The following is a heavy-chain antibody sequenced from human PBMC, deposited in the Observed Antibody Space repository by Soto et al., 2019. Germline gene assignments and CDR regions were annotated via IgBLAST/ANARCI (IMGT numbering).Heavy chain of an antibody. D-gene: IGHD3-16*02. CDR3: ARGPITFGGVIVIQSWLHP. Sequence: ASVKVSCKASGYTFTGYYMHWVRQAPGQGLEWMGWINPNSGGTNYAQKFQGRVTMTRDTSISTAYMELSRLRSDDTAVYYCARGPITFGGVIVIQSWLHPWGQGTLVTVYS. J-gene: IGHJ5*02. CDR1: GYTFTGYY. CDR2: INPNSGGT. V-gene: IGHV1-2*02.